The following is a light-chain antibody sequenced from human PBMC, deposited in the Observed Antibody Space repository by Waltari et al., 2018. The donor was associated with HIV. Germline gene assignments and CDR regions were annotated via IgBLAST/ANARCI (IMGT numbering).Light chain of an antibody. CDR3: AVWDDSLNGYV. CDR2: TNN. CDR1: SSNIGSNT. V-gene: IGLV1-44*01. J-gene: IGLJ1*01. Sequence: QSVLTQPPSASGTPGQRVTFSCSGSSSNIGSNTVNWYQQFPGAAPKLLIYTNNQRPSGVPGRCAGSKSGTSASLAISGLQSEDEADYYCAVWDDSLNGYVFGPGTKVTVL.